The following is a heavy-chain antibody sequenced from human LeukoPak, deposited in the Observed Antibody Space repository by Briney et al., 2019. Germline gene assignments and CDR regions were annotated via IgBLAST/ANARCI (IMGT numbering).Heavy chain of an antibody. Sequence: KASETLSLTCTVSGGSISSGGYYWSWIRQHPGKGLEWIGYIYYSGSTYYNPSLKSRVTISVDTSKNQFSLKLSSVTAADTAVYYCARGGSSSWRMDWFDPWGQGTLVTVSS. CDR3: ARGGSSSWRMDWFDP. CDR2: IYYSGST. CDR1: GGSISSGGYY. V-gene: IGHV4-31*03. J-gene: IGHJ5*02. D-gene: IGHD6-13*01.